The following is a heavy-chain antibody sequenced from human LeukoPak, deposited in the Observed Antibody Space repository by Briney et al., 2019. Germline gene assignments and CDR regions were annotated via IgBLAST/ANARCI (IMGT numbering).Heavy chain of an antibody. D-gene: IGHD3-9*01. Sequence: SETLSLTCTVSGGSFSSGDYYWSWIRQPPGKGLEWIGYIYYSGSTYYNPSLKSRVTVSVDTSKNQFSLKLSSVTAADTAVYYCASYDIFPFNWFDPWGQGTLVTVSS. CDR1: GGSFSSGDYY. CDR2: IYYSGST. CDR3: ASYDIFPFNWFDP. V-gene: IGHV4-30-4*01. J-gene: IGHJ5*02.